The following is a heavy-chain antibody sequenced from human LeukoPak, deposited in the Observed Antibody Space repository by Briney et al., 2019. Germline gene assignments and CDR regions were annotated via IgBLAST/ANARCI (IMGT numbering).Heavy chain of an antibody. D-gene: IGHD2-2*01. Sequence: SETLSLTCAVCGGSFSGYYWSWIRQPPGKGLEWIGEINHSGSTNYNPSLKSRVTISVDTSKNQFSLKLSSVTAADTAVYYCARRPGYCSSTSCYSTPRFDYWGQGTLVTVSS. CDR2: INHSGST. CDR1: GGSFSGYY. V-gene: IGHV4-34*01. J-gene: IGHJ4*02. CDR3: ARRPGYCSSTSCYSTPRFDY.